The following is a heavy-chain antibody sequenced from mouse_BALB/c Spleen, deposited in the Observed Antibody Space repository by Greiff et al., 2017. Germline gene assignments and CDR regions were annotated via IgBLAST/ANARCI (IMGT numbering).Heavy chain of an antibody. D-gene: IGHD2-4*01. V-gene: IGHV3-6*02. CDR1: GYSITSGYY. CDR2: ISYDGSN. J-gene: IGHJ1*01. Sequence: EVQRVESGPGLVKPSQSLSLTCSVTGYSITSGYYWNWIRQFPGNKLEWMGYISYDGSNNYNPSLKNRISITRDTSKNQFFLKLNSVTTEDTATYYCAGDYDGYWYFDVWGAGTTVTVSS. CDR3: AGDYDGYWYFDV.